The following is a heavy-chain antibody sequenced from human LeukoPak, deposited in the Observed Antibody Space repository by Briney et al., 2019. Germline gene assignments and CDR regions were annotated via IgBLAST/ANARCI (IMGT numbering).Heavy chain of an antibody. J-gene: IGHJ6*02. CDR3: SRVPKGDSYGMDV. CDR2: IWYDGSNH. Sequence: GGSLRLSCAASEFTFSNYDMHWVRQAPGKRLEWVALIWYDGSNHYYADSVKGRFIISRDNSKNTLYLHLNSLRVEGTAVYYCSRVPKGDSYGMDVWGQGTTVIVSS. D-gene: IGHD3-16*01. V-gene: IGHV3-33*01. CDR1: EFTFSNYD.